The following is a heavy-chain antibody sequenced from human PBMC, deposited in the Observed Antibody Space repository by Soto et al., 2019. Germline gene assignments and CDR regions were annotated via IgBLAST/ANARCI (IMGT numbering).Heavy chain of an antibody. D-gene: IGHD6-6*01. Sequence: EVQLVESGGGLVQPGGSPRLSCVASGFTFSSYWMHWVRQVPGKGLVWVSRINTDGSYTNYADSVKGRFTVSRDNTKNTLYLQMNSLSVEDTAVYYCVRGPYTSSSGTGAYWGQGTLVTVS. V-gene: IGHV3-74*01. CDR3: VRGPYTSSSGTGAY. CDR1: GFTFSSYW. CDR2: INTDGSYT. J-gene: IGHJ4*02.